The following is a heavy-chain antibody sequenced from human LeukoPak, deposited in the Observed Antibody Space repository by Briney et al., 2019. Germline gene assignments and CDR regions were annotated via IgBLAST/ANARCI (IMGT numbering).Heavy chain of an antibody. Sequence: GGSLILSCAASGFTFTNYWMHWVRQAPGKGLVWVSHINTDGSSTNYADSVKGRFTISRDNAKNTLYLQMNSLRAEDTAVYYCARDPGAYFDYWGQGTLVTVSS. D-gene: IGHD3-16*01. J-gene: IGHJ4*02. V-gene: IGHV3-74*01. CDR1: GFTFTNYW. CDR3: ARDPGAYFDY. CDR2: INTDGSST.